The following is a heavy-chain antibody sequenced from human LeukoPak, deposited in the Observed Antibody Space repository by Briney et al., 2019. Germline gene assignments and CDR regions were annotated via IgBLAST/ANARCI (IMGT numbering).Heavy chain of an antibody. J-gene: IGHJ5*02. CDR1: GFTFSSYA. CDR3: ASGNYRYGDNWFDP. Sequence: GGSLRLSCAASGFTFSSYAMHWVRQAPGKGLEWVAVISYDGSNKYYADSVKGRFTISRDNSKNTLYLQMNSLRAEDTAVYFCASGNYRYGDNWFDPWGQGTLVTVSS. CDR2: ISYDGSNK. V-gene: IGHV3-30*04. D-gene: IGHD5-18*01.